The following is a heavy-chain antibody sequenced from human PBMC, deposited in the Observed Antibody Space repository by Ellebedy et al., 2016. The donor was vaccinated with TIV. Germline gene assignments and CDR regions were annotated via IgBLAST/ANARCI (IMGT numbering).Heavy chain of an antibody. Sequence: GESLKISCAASGFTFGGHSMTWVRQAPGTGLEWISAVSSSSSAIFYAHSVKGRFSISRDNARNSLYLQMNTLRDEDTAVYYCTRARVYSNGWYYPDFWGQGTLVAVSS. V-gene: IGHV3-48*02. D-gene: IGHD6-19*01. J-gene: IGHJ4*02. CDR2: VSSSSSAI. CDR3: TRARVYSNGWYYPDF. CDR1: GFTFGGHS.